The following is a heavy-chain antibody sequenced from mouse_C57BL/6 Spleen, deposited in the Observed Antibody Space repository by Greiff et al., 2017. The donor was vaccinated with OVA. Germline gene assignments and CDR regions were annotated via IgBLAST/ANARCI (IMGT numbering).Heavy chain of an antibody. Sequence: DVHLVESGGGLVKPGGSLKLSCAASGFTFSDYGMHWVRQAPEKGLEWVAYISSGSSTIYYADTVKGRFTISRDNAKNTLFLQMTSLRSEDTAMYYCARDYDAGFAYWGQGTLVTVSA. D-gene: IGHD2-4*01. CDR1: GFTFSDYG. CDR3: ARDYDAGFAY. V-gene: IGHV5-17*01. J-gene: IGHJ3*01. CDR2: ISSGSSTI.